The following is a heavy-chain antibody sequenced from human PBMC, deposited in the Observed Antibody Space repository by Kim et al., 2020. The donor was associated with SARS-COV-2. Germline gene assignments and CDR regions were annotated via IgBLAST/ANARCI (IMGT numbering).Heavy chain of an antibody. CDR1: GAYISSSY. Sequence: SETLSLTCSVSGAYISSSYWSWIRQSPGKGLEWIGYINYNGSTNYNPSLKSRVTISVDTSKNQFSLKMSSVTAADTAIYYCARGSGWYLYWGQGTLATVSS. V-gene: IGHV4-59*13. CDR2: INYNGST. D-gene: IGHD6-19*01. J-gene: IGHJ4*02. CDR3: ARGSGWYLY.